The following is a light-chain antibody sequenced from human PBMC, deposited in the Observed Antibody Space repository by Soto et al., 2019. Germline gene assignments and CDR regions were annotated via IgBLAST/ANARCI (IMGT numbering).Light chain of an antibody. CDR2: DVT. V-gene: IGLV2-14*01. J-gene: IGLJ1*01. Sequence: QSVLTQPASVSGSPGLSIAISCTGTSSDVGGYNSVSWYQQHPGKAPKLAIYDVTSRPSGVSNRFSGSKSGNTASLTISGLQAEDEGDYYCSSYRTGGSYVFGTGTKVTVL. CDR1: SSDVGGYNS. CDR3: SSYRTGGSYV.